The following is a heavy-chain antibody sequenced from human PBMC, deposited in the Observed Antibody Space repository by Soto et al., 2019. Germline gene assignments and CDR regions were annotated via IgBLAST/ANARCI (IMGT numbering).Heavy chain of an antibody. Sequence: SLTLSFETSGLLFSTYCMHWVRQDPGEGEEWVAVIWYDGSNKYYADSVRGRFTISRDNSKDTLYLQMNSLRAEDTAVYYCARAVGPFDFWGQGTLV. CDR3: ARAVGPFDF. V-gene: IGHV3-33*01. CDR1: GLLFSTYC. J-gene: IGHJ3*01. CDR2: IWYDGSNK.